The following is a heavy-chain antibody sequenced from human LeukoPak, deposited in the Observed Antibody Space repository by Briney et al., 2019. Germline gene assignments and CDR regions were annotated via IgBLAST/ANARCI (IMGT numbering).Heavy chain of an antibody. J-gene: IGHJ4*02. V-gene: IGHV3-21*01. D-gene: IGHD6-13*01. CDR3: ARAGSSWYYFDY. CDR1: GFTFSSYS. CDR2: ISSSSSYI. Sequence: PGGSLRLSCAASGFTFSSYSMNSVRQAPGKGLEWVSSISSSSSYIYYADSVKGRFTISRDNAKNSLYLQMNSLRAEDTAVYYSARAGSSWYYFDYWGQGTLVTVSS.